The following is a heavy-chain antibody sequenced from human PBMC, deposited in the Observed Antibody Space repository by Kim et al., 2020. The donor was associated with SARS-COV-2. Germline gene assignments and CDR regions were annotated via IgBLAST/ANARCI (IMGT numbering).Heavy chain of an antibody. CDR3: AKRGKNWDFDN. CDR1: GFTFSSYA. CDR2: IRSDGSND. V-gene: IGHV3-33*03. J-gene: IGHJ4*02. D-gene: IGHD3-16*01. Sequence: GGSLRLSCAASGFTFSSYAMHWVRQAPGKGLEWVAAIRSDGSNDYYADSVRDRFNISRDNSKNTVYLQMNSLRGDDTAVYHCAKRGKNWDFDNWGQGTLVTVSS.